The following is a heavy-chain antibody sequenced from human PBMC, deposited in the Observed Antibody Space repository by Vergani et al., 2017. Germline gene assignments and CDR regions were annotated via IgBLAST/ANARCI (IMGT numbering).Heavy chain of an antibody. CDR3: AKTGQINYDILTGYYVNPHYGGLLDY. J-gene: IGHJ4*02. CDR2: ISGSGGST. CDR1: GFTFSSYA. V-gene: IGHV3-23*01. D-gene: IGHD3-9*01. Sequence: EVQLLESGGGLVQPGGSLRLSCAASGFTFSSYAMSWVRQAPGKGLEWVSAISGSGGSTYYADSVKGRFTISRDNSKNTLYLQLNSRRAEDTAVYYCAKTGQINYDILTGYYVNPHYGGLLDYWGQGTLVTVSS.